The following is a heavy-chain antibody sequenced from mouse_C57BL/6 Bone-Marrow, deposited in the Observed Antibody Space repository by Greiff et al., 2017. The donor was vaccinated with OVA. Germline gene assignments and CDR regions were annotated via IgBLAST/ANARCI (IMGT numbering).Heavy chain of an antibody. CDR3: ARADYYGSPWFAY. J-gene: IGHJ3*01. CDR2: INPTNGGT. V-gene: IGHV1-26*01. CDR1: GYTFTDYC. D-gene: IGHD1-1*01. Sequence: VQLQQSGPELVKPGASVKMSCKASGYTFTDYCMNWVKQRPGKSLAWIGDINPTNGGTNYNQKFKGKAPLTVDKSSRTAYMQLRSLTSEGSAVYYCARADYYGSPWFAYWGQGTLVTVSA.